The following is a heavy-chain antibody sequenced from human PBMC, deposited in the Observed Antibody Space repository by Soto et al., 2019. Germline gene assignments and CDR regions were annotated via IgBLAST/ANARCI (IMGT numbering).Heavy chain of an antibody. J-gene: IGHJ5*02. Sequence: QVQLQQWGAGLLKPSETLSLTCGIYGGYFSANYWSWIRQTPGKGLEWLGEINHAGSTDYNPSLXXXXXXXXXXXXXXXXXXLSSMTAADTAVYYCATGGLFTSWGQGTLVTVSS. CDR2: INHAGST. CDR3: ATGGLFTS. V-gene: IGHV4-34*01. D-gene: IGHD2-21*01. CDR1: GGYFSANY.